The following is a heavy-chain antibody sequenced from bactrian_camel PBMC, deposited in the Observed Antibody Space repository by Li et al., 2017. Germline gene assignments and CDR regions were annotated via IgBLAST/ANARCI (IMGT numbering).Heavy chain of an antibody. CDR3: AAGSGVILPLDSKEYGL. J-gene: IGHJ4*01. CDR1: GYTYSGRC. V-gene: IGHV3S1*01. CDR2: RDTSDGST. Sequence: HVQLVESGGGSVQAGGSLRLSCAASGYTYSGRCMGWFRQAPGKEREGVAYRDTSDGSTSYADSVKGRFTISRDNAKNSIDLQMNNLKPEDTAMYYCAAGSGVILPLDSKEYGLWGQGTQVTVS. D-gene: IGHD3*01.